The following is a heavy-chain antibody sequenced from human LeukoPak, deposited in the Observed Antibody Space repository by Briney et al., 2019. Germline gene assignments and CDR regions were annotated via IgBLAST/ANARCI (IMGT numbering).Heavy chain of an antibody. Sequence: GGSLRLSCAASGFTFSSYGMHWVRQAPGKGLEWVAFIRYDGSNKYYADSVKGRFTISRDNSKNTLYLQMNSLRAEDTAVYYCAKDGDIVVVPAAFDIWGQGTMVTVSS. V-gene: IGHV3-30*02. J-gene: IGHJ3*02. D-gene: IGHD2-2*01. CDR2: IRYDGSNK. CDR1: GFTFSSYG. CDR3: AKDGDIVVVPAAFDI.